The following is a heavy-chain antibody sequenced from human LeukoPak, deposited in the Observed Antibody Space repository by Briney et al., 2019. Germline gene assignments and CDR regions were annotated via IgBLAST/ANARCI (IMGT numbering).Heavy chain of an antibody. V-gene: IGHV3-7*01. J-gene: IGHJ4*02. CDR3: AKDRSVDY. Sequence: GGSLRPSCAASGFTFSNYWMTWVRQAPGKGLEWVANINQDGSEKYYVDSVKGRFTISRDNAKNSLYLQMNSLRAEDTAVYYCAKDRSVDYWGQGTLVTVSS. CDR2: INQDGSEK. CDR1: GFTFSNYW. D-gene: IGHD3-16*02.